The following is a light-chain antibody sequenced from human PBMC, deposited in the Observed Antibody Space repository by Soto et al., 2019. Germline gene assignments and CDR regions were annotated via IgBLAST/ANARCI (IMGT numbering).Light chain of an antibody. CDR3: SSNKDSITRI. J-gene: IGLJ1*01. Sequence: QSALTQPASVSGSPGQSITISCAGTSSDVGGYNHVSWYQHRPGNAPKRIIYEVTKRPSGVSNRFSGSKSGDTASLTISGLQAEDEADYYCSSNKDSITRISGTRTKVTVL. V-gene: IGLV2-14*01. CDR1: SSDVGGYNH. CDR2: EVT.